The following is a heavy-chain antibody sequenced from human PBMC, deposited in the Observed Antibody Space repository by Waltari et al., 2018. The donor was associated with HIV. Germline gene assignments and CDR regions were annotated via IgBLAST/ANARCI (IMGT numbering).Heavy chain of an antibody. CDR2: ISSSSSTI. V-gene: IGHV3-48*01. CDR1: GFTFTSYG. J-gene: IGHJ4*02. Sequence: EVQLVEYGGGLVQPGGSLRLSCEASGFTFTSYGMNWVRQAPGKGLEWVSFISSSSSTIYYADSVKGRFTISRDNAKNSLYLQMNSLRAEDTAVYYCARETYYYDSSGPYFDYWGQGTLVTVSS. CDR3: ARETYYYDSSGPYFDY. D-gene: IGHD3-22*01.